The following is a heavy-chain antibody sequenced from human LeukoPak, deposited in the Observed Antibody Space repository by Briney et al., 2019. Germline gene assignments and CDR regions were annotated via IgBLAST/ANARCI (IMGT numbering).Heavy chain of an antibody. D-gene: IGHD6-19*01. Sequence: ASVKVSCKASGYTFTSYAMNWVRQAPGQGLEWMGWMNPNSGNTGYAQKFQGRVTITRNTSISTAYMELSSLRSEDTAVYYCARGDIAVAGPDAFDIWGQGTMVTVSS. CDR2: MNPNSGNT. V-gene: IGHV1-8*03. CDR1: GYTFTSYA. CDR3: ARGDIAVAGPDAFDI. J-gene: IGHJ3*02.